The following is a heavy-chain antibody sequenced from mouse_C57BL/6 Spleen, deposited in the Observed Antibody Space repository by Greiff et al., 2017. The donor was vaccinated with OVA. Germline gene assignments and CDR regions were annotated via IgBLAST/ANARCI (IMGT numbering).Heavy chain of an antibody. CDR1: GYTFTSYW. V-gene: IGHV1-50*01. CDR2: IDPSDSYT. D-gene: IGHD2-5*01. J-gene: IGHJ3*01. CDR3: APYYSNYGWVAY. Sequence: VQLQQPGAELVKPGASVKLSCKASGYTFTSYWMQWVKQRPGQGLEWIGEIDPSDSYTNYNQKFKGKATLTVDTSSSTAYMQLSSLTSEDSAVYYCAPYYSNYGWVAYWGQGTLVTVSA.